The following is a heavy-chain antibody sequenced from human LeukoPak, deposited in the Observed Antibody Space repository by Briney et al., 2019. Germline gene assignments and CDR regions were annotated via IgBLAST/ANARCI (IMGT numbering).Heavy chain of an antibody. D-gene: IGHD3-3*01. V-gene: IGHV3-33*06. Sequence: GGSLRLSCLASGFSFSNYGMHWVRQAPGKGLEWVAVIWFDGTNEDYADSVKGRFTISRDNSKNTLYLQMNSLRAEDTAVYYCAKETRVWSGVWNFDCWGQGTLVTVSS. CDR1: GFSFSNYG. CDR2: IWFDGTNE. CDR3: AKETRVWSGVWNFDC. J-gene: IGHJ4*02.